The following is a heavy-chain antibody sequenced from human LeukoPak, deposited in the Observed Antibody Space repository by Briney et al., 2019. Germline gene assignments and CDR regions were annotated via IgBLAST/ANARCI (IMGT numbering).Heavy chain of an antibody. Sequence: PSETLSLTCTVSGGSISSYYWSWIRQPPGKGLEWIGYIYYSGSTNYNPSPKSRVTISVDTSKNQFSLKLSSVTAADTAVYYCARRPSTYYYDSSGYYSPWFDPWGQGTLVTVSS. CDR3: ARRPSTYYYDSSGYYSPWFDP. V-gene: IGHV4-59*08. CDR1: GGSISSYY. CDR2: IYYSGST. J-gene: IGHJ5*02. D-gene: IGHD3-22*01.